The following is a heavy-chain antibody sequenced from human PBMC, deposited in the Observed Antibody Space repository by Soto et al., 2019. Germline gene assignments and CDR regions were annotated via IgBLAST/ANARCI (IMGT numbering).Heavy chain of an antibody. D-gene: IGHD1-1*01. CDR2: IYYSGST. Sequence: PSETLSLTCTVSGGSISSYYWSWIRQPPGKGLEWIGYIYYSGSTNYNPSLKSRVTISVDTSKNQFSLKLSSVTAADTAVYYCERTNWESGYYYGMDVWGQGTTVTISS. CDR3: ERTNWESGYYYGMDV. V-gene: IGHV4-59*01. J-gene: IGHJ6*02. CDR1: GGSISSYY.